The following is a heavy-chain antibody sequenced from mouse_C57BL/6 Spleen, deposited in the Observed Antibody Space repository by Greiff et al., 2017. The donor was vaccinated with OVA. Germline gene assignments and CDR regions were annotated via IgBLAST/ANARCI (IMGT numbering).Heavy chain of an antibody. CDR2: IDPSDSET. J-gene: IGHJ3*01. CDR1: GYTFTSYW. V-gene: IGHV1-52*01. CDR3: ARGHYGNFAWFAY. D-gene: IGHD2-1*01. Sequence: QVHVKQPGAELVRPGSSVKLSCKASGYTFTSYWMHWVKQRPIQGLEWIGNIDPSDSETHYNQKFKDKATLTVDKSSSTAYMQLSSLTSEDSAVYYCARGHYGNFAWFAYWGQGTLVTVSA.